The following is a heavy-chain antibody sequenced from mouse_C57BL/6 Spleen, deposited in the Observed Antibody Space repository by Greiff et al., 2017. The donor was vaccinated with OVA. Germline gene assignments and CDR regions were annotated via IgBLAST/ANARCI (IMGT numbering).Heavy chain of an antibody. CDR1: GYTFTSYG. D-gene: IGHD3-2*02. CDR2: IYPRSGNT. V-gene: IGHV1-81*01. Sequence: QVQLQQSGAELARPGASVKLSCKASGYTFTSYGISWVKQRTGQGLEWIGEIYPRSGNTYYNEKFKGKATLTADKSSSTAYMELRSLTSEDAAVYFCARETAQAKDAMDYWGQGTSVTVSS. J-gene: IGHJ4*01. CDR3: ARETAQAKDAMDY.